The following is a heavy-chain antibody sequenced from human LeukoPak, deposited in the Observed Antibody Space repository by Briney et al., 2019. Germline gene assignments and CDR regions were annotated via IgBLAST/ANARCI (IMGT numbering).Heavy chain of an antibody. CDR2: ISDSGGST. Sequence: GGSLRLSCAVSGITLSNYGMSWVRQAPGKGLEWVAGISDSGGSTNYADSVKGRFTISRDNAKNTLYLQMNSLRAENTAVYFCAKRGVVIRVILVGFHKQAYYFDSWGQGALVTVSS. CDR1: GITLSNYG. CDR3: AKRGVVIRVILVGFHKQAYYFDS. D-gene: IGHD2-21*01. V-gene: IGHV3-23*01. J-gene: IGHJ4*02.